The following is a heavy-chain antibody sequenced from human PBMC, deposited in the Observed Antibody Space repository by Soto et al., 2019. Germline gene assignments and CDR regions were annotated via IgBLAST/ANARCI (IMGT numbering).Heavy chain of an antibody. CDR1: GGSISSYY. CDR3: ARPKTIGAAAGKGWFDP. J-gene: IGHJ5*02. V-gene: IGHV4-59*08. D-gene: IGHD6-13*01. CDR2: IYYSGST. Sequence: PSETLSLTCTVSGGSISSYYWSWIRQPPGKVLEWFWYIYYSGSTFYSPSLKGRLIISVDPSKNHFSPKLTSVTAADTVMYYCARPKTIGAAAGKGWFDPWGQGTLVTVSS.